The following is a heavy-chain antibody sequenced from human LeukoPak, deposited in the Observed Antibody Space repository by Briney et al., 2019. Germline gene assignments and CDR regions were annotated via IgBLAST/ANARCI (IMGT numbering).Heavy chain of an antibody. J-gene: IGHJ4*02. CDR1: GGTFSSDG. D-gene: IGHD3-10*01. CDR2: IIPSFRKP. Sequence: SVKVSCKASGGTFSSDGITWVRQAPGQELEWMGGIIPSFRKPDYAKKFQGRVTLTADESTSTAYMELSSLRSEDTAVYYCAREGLFTMVRRGTLDNWGQGTLVTVSS. CDR3: AREGLFTMVRRGTLDN. V-gene: IGHV1-69*13.